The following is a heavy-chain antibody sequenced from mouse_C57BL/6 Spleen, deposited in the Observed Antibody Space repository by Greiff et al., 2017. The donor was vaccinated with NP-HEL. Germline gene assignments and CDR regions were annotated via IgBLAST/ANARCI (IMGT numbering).Heavy chain of an antibody. CDR3: SRQTAGGTMDD. Sequence: VKVVESGPGLVAPSQCLSITCTVSGFSLTSYGVHWVRQPPGKGLEWLVMIWSDGRTTYNSALKSRLSISKDNTKSQVFLKMNSLQADDTAMYCCSRQTAGGTMDDWGKGTSVTVSS. J-gene: IGHJ4*01. D-gene: IGHD3-2*01. V-gene: IGHV2-6-1*01. CDR2: IWSDGRT. CDR1: GFSLTSYG.